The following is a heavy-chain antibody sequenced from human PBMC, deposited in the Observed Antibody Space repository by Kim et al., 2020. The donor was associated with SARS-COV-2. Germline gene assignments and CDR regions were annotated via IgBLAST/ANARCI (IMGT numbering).Heavy chain of an antibody. D-gene: IGHD2-8*01. J-gene: IGHJ4*02. V-gene: IGHV1-2*02. Sequence: ASVKVSCKASGYPFNDYYIHWMRQAPGEGLEWMGWLNPNTGGTRYAQNFQDRVTMTRDTSITTAYMELSRLRFDDTALYYCARVKMVYALRVMDHWGQGT. CDR3: ARVKMVYALRVMDH. CDR2: LNPNTGGT. CDR1: GYPFNDYY.